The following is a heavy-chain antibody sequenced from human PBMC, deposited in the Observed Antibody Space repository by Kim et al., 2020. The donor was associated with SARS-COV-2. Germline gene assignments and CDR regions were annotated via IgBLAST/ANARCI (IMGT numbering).Heavy chain of an antibody. J-gene: IGHJ5*02. Sequence: ASVKVSCKASGYTFTSYAMHWVRQAPGQRLEWMGWINAGNGNTKYSQKFQGRVTITRDTSASTAYMELSSLRSEDTAVYYCARPAGPFVAVPAGGDWFDPWGQGTLVTVSS. CDR1: GYTFTSYA. CDR3: ARPAGPFVAVPAGGDWFDP. D-gene: IGHD2-2*01. CDR2: INAGNGNT. V-gene: IGHV1-3*01.